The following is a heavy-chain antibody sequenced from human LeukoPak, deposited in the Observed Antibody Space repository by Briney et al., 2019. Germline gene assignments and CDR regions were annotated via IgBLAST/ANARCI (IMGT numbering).Heavy chain of an antibody. Sequence: GGSLRLSCAASGFTFSSYSMNWVRQAPGKGLEYVSAISSTGGRTYYANSVKGRFTISRDNSKNTLYLQMNSLRAEDTAVYYCARDNVLGYCSSTSCYGDAFDIWGQGTMVTVSS. CDR1: GFTFSSYS. V-gene: IGHV3-64*01. D-gene: IGHD2-2*01. CDR3: ARDNVLGYCSSTSCYGDAFDI. CDR2: ISSTGGRT. J-gene: IGHJ3*02.